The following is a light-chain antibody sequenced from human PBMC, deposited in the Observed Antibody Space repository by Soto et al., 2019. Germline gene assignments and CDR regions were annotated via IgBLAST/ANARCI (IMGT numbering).Light chain of an antibody. V-gene: IGKV3-20*01. CDR3: HYGKSPPWT. CDR1: QSVSSSS. CDR2: GAS. J-gene: IGKJ1*01. Sequence: VLTQSTGTLSLSPGERATLSCRASQSVSSSSLAWYHQKPGQAPKLLIGGASTRATGIPDRFSGGGSGTEFNLTISRLEPEDFAIYDCHYGKSPPWTCGQGTKFEIK.